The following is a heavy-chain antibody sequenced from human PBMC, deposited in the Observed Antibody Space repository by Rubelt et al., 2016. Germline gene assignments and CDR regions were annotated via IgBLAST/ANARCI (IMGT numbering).Heavy chain of an antibody. CDR2: IIPIFGTA. CDR1: GYTLTELS. Sequence: QVQLVQSGAEVKKPGASVKVSCKVSGYTLTELSMHWVRQAPGKGLEWLGGIIPIFGTANYATKFQGRVTITADKSTSTAHIELTSLTSEDTVVYYCVRELRLNAFDIWGQGTMVTVSS. D-gene: IGHD3-3*01. J-gene: IGHJ3*02. V-gene: IGHV1-69*13. CDR3: VRELRLNAFDI.